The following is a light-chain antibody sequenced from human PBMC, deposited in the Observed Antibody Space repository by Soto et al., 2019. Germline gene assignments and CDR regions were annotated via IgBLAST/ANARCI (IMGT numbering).Light chain of an antibody. CDR3: SLYTTSSSVV. Sequence: QSALTQPASVSGSPGQSITISCTGTSSDVGAYNYVSWFQHHPGKAPKLMIYDVNNRPSGVSNRFSGSKSGNTASLTISGLQAEDEADYYCSLYTTSSSVVFGGGTKLTVL. CDR2: DVN. CDR1: SSDVGAYNY. V-gene: IGLV2-14*01. J-gene: IGLJ2*01.